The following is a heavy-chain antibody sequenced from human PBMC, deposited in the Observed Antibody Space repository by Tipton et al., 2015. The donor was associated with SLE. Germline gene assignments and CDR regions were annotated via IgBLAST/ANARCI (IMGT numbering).Heavy chain of an antibody. Sequence: SLRLSCVASGFTFDDYTMHWVRQAPGKGLEWVSLISWDGGSTYYADSVKGRFTISRDNSKNTLYLQMNSLRAEDTAVYYCARLVSWPYYFDYWGQGTLVTVSS. CDR3: ARLVSWPYYFDY. D-gene: IGHD3-9*01. CDR1: GFTFDDYT. CDR2: ISWDGGST. V-gene: IGHV3-43*01. J-gene: IGHJ4*02.